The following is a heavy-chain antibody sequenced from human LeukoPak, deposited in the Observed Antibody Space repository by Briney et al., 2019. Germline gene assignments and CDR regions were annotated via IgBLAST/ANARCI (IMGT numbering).Heavy chain of an antibody. CDR3: ASGKYYYDESASLNRASRTALDV. CDR1: GFTFSSYS. D-gene: IGHD3-22*01. CDR2: IYYSGST. Sequence: KAGGSLRLSCAASGFTFSSYSMNWVRQPPGKGLEWIGSIYYSGSTYYNPSLKSRVTISVDTSKNQFSLKLSSVTAADTAVYYCASGKYYYDESASLNRASRTALDVWAQGTMVIVSS. J-gene: IGHJ3*01. V-gene: IGHV4-39*07.